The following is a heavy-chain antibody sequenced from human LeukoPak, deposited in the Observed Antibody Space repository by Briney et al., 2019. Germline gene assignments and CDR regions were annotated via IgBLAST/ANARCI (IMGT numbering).Heavy chain of an antibody. CDR1: GFTFSSYE. J-gene: IGHJ6*04. V-gene: IGHV3-48*03. D-gene: IGHD3-10*02. CDR2: ISSSGSTI. CDR3: AELGSTMIGGV. Sequence: GGFLRLSCAASGFTFSSYEMNWGRQAPGKGLEWVSYISSSGSTIYYADSVKGRFTISRDNAKNSLYLQINSLRAEDTAVYYCAELGSTMIGGVWGKGTTVTISS.